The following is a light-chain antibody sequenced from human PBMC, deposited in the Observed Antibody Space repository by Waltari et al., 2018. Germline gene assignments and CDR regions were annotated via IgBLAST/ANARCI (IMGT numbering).Light chain of an antibody. CDR3: CSFAGNYTLL. V-gene: IGLV2-11*01. CDR1: SSAVGGYDY. J-gene: IGLJ2*01. Sequence: QSALTQPRSVSGSPGQSVTLSCTGTSSAVGGYDYVPWYQQHPGKAPKLIISDVDQRPSGVSDRFSGSKSGNTASLTISGLQVDDEASYYCCSFAGNYTLLFGGGTNLTVL. CDR2: DVD.